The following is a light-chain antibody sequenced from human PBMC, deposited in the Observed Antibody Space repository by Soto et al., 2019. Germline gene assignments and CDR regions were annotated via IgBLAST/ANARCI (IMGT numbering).Light chain of an antibody. CDR3: SSYTTRSTLV. CDR2: DVT. Sequence: QSALTQPASVSGSPGQSITISCTGTRSDVGAYDFVSWYQHYPGKAPKLVTFDVTHRPPGISDRFSGSKSANTASLTISGLHAEDEAFYYCSSYTTRSTLVFGGGTKLTVL. J-gene: IGLJ2*01. CDR1: RSDVGAYDF. V-gene: IGLV2-14*01.